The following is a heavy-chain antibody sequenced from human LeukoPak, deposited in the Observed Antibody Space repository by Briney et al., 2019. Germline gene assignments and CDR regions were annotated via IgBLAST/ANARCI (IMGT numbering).Heavy chain of an antibody. Sequence: SETLSLTCTVSDNSINSYYWSWIRQPAGKGLEWIGRIYTSGTIYTTATTTYNPSLKSRVTMSVDTSKKQVSLKLTSVTAADTAVYYCARAHYDILTAYYGGWFDPWGQGILVAVSS. D-gene: IGHD3-9*01. J-gene: IGHJ5*02. CDR3: ARAHYDILTAYYGGWFDP. V-gene: IGHV4-4*07. CDR2: IYTSGTIYTTATT. CDR1: DNSINSYY.